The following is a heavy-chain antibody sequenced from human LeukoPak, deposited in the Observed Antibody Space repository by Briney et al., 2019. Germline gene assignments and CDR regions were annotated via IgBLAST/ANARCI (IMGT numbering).Heavy chain of an antibody. D-gene: IGHD6-6*01. J-gene: IGHJ6*03. CDR1: GGSFSGYY. Sequence: MPSETLSLTCAVYGGSFSGYYWSWIRQPPGKGLEWIGEINHSGSTNYNPSLKSRVTISVDTSKNQFSLKLSSVTAADTAVNYCARVAARRVRRTYYMDVWGKGTTVTVSS. V-gene: IGHV4-34*01. CDR3: ARVAARRVRRTYYMDV. CDR2: INHSGST.